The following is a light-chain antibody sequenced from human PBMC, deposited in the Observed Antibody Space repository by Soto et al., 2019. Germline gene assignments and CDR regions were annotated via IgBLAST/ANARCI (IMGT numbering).Light chain of an antibody. CDR3: QQRSNWPPVT. Sequence: EIVLTQSPATLSLSPGERATLSCRASQSVSSYLAWYQQKPGQAPRLLIYDASTRTTGVPARFSGSRSGTDFTLTISSLEPEDFAIYYCQQRSNWPPVTFGGGTKVEIK. V-gene: IGKV3-11*01. CDR2: DAS. J-gene: IGKJ4*01. CDR1: QSVSSY.